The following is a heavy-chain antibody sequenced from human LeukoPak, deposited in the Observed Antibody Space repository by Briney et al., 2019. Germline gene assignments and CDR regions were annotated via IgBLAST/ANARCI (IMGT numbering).Heavy chain of an antibody. CDR2: IYYSGST. D-gene: IGHD1-26*01. Sequence: KPSETLSLTCTVSGGSISSSSYYWGWIRQPPGKGLEWIGSIYYSGSTYYNPSLKSRVTISVDTSKNQFSLKLSSVTAADTAVYYCTQSGSYKNPPGYWGQGTLVTVSS. CDR1: GGSISSSSYY. J-gene: IGHJ4*02. CDR3: TQSGSYKNPPGY. V-gene: IGHV4-39*07.